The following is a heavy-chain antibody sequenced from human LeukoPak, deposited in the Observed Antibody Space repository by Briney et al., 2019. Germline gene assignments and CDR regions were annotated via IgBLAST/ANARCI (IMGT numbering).Heavy chain of an antibody. Sequence: AGGSLRLSCAASGFTFSSYAMSWVRRAPGKGLEWVSAISGSGGSTDYADSVKGRFTISRDNSKNTLYLQMNSLRAEDTAVYYCAKLSRILVVPAACDYWGQGTLVTVSS. V-gene: IGHV3-23*01. CDR2: ISGSGGST. D-gene: IGHD2-2*01. CDR1: GFTFSSYA. J-gene: IGHJ4*02. CDR3: AKLSRILVVPAACDY.